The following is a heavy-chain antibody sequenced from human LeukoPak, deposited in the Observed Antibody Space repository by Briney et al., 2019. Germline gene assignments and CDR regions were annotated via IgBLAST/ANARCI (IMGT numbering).Heavy chain of an antibody. Sequence: SETLSLTCTVSGGSISSGDYYWGWIRQPPGKGLEWIGSIYYSGSTYYNPSLKSRVTISVDTSKNQFSLKLSSVTAADTAVYYCASLLPWEPEDYFDYWGQGTLVTVSS. CDR3: ASLLPWEPEDYFDY. J-gene: IGHJ4*02. CDR1: GGSISSGDYY. D-gene: IGHD1-26*01. CDR2: IYYSGST. V-gene: IGHV4-39*07.